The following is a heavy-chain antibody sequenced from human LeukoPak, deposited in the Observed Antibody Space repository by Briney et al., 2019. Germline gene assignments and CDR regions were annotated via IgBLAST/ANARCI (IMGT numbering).Heavy chain of an antibody. D-gene: IGHD2-2*01. V-gene: IGHV1-2*02. CDR1: GYTFTGYY. Sequence: SVKVSCKASGYTFTGYYMHWVRQAPGQGLAWMEWINPNSGGTNYAQKFQGRVTMTRDTSISTAYMELSRLRSDDTAVYYCARGSVVVPAAPFDYWGQGTLVTVSS. CDR2: INPNSGGT. J-gene: IGHJ4*02. CDR3: ARGSVVVPAAPFDY.